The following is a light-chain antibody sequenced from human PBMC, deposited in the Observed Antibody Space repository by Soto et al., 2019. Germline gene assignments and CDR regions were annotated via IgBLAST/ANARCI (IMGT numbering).Light chain of an antibody. J-gene: IGLJ2*01. CDR2: SNN. Sequence: QSVLTQPPSASGTPGQRVTISCSGSSSNIGSNTVNWYQQLPGTAPKLVIYSNNQRPSGVPDRFSGSKSGTSASLAISGLQAEEEADYYCVAWDDSLSGYVVFGGGTKLTVL. CDR3: VAWDDSLSGYVV. CDR1: SSNIGSNT. V-gene: IGLV1-44*01.